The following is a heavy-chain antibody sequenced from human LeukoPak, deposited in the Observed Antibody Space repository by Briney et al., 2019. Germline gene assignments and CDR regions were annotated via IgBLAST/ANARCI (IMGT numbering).Heavy chain of an antibody. V-gene: IGHV3-23*01. CDR1: GFTFSSYV. CDR3: AKGYSSGWYDADFDS. D-gene: IGHD6-19*01. Sequence: GGSLRLSCAASGFTFSSYVMSWFRQAPGKGLEWVSAISGSGGSIYYADSVKGRSTISRDNSKDTLYLQMNSLRAEDTAVYYCAKGYSSGWYDADFDSWGQGTLVTVSS. CDR2: ISGSGGSI. J-gene: IGHJ4*02.